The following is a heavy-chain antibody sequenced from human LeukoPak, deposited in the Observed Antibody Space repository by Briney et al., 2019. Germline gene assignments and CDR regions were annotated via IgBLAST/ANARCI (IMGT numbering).Heavy chain of an antibody. CDR1: GDSVSSNSAA. CDR3: ARTQGYCSGGSCYQTDY. D-gene: IGHD2-15*01. Sequence: QTLSLTCAISGDSVSSNSAAWNWIRQSPSRGLEWLGRTYYRSKWYNDYAVSVKSRITINPDTSKNQFSLQLNSVTPEDTAVYYCARTQGYCSGGSCYQTDYWGQGTLVTVSS. J-gene: IGHJ4*02. V-gene: IGHV6-1*01. CDR2: TYYRSKWYN.